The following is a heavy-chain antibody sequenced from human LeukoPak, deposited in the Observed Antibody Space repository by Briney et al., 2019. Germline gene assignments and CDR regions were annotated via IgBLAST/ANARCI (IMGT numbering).Heavy chain of an antibody. CDR1: GYSFTTYW. Sequence: GESLKISCKGSGYSFTTYWIAWVRQMPGKGLECMGIIYPGDSDTRYSPSFQGQVTISADKSISTAYLQWSSLKASDTVMYYCARNHDDCSGGTCSFDPWGQGTLVTVSS. CDR3: ARNHDDCSGGTCSFDP. D-gene: IGHD2-15*01. CDR2: IYPGDSDT. V-gene: IGHV5-51*01. J-gene: IGHJ5*02.